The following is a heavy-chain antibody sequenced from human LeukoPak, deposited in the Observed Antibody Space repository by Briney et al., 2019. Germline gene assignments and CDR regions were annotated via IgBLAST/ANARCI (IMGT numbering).Heavy chain of an antibody. CDR3: AKNFGPGKAFYDH. V-gene: IGHV3-33*06. CDR2: IWYDGSNK. J-gene: IGHJ4*02. D-gene: IGHD3/OR15-3a*01. Sequence: GGSLRLSCAASGFTFSSYGMHWVRQAPGKGLEWVAVIWYDGSNKYYADPVKGRFTTSRDNSKNTLYLQMNSLRAEDTAMYYCAKNFGPGKAFYDHWGQGTLVTVSS. CDR1: GFTFSSYG.